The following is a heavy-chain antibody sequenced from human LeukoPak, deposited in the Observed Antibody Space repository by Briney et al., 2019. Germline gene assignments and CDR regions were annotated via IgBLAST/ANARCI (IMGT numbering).Heavy chain of an antibody. CDR1: GGSFSGYY. D-gene: IGHD3-10*01. Sequence: PSETLSLTCAVYGGSFSGYYWSWIRQPPGKGLEWIGEINHSGSTTYNPSLKSRVTISVDTSKNQFSLKLSSVTAVDTAVYYCARGSRGYYGSGSSSNYWGQGTLVTVSS. J-gene: IGHJ4*02. V-gene: IGHV4-34*01. CDR3: ARGSRGYYGSGSSSNY. CDR2: INHSGST.